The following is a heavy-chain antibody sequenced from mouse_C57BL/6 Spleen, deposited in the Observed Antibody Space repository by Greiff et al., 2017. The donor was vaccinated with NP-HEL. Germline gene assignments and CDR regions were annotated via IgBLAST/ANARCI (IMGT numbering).Heavy chain of an antibody. CDR1: GFTFSSYA. D-gene: IGHD2-3*01. CDR2: ISDGGSYT. V-gene: IGHV5-4*01. CDR3: ARVYDGYYSAWFAY. J-gene: IGHJ3*01. Sequence: EVQLVESGGGLVKPGGSLKLSCAASGFTFSSYAMSWVRQTPEKRLEWVATISDGGSYTYYPDNVKGRFTISRDNAKNNLYLQMSHLKSEDTAMYYCARVYDGYYSAWFAYWGQGTLVTVSA.